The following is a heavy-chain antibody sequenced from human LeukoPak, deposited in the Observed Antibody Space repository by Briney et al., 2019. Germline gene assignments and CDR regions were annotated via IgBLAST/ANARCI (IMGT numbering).Heavy chain of an antibody. CDR1: GFTFSSYG. J-gene: IGHJ5*02. CDR2: ISGSGGST. Sequence: GGTLRLSCAASGFTFSSYGMSWVRQAPGKGLGWVSAISGSGGSTYYADSVKGRFTISRDNSKNMVYLEMNSLRVEDTAVYYCGKDSYVGVNWFDPRGQGTLVTVSS. D-gene: IGHD1-26*01. CDR3: GKDSYVGVNWFDP. V-gene: IGHV3-23*01.